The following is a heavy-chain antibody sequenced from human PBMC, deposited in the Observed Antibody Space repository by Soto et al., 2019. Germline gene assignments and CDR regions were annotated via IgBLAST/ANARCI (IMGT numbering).Heavy chain of an antibody. CDR3: TRQTDAVQWLVVPTDYNFDY. CDR2: IRSKTNSYAT. V-gene: IGHV3-73*01. CDR1: GFTFGGSA. D-gene: IGHD6-19*01. Sequence: GGSLRLSCADPGFTFGGSALHWVRQASGTGLEWVGHIRSKTNSYATAYAESVKGRFTISRDDSMNTAYLQMNSLKTEDTAVYFCTRQTDAVQWLVVPTDYNFDYWGQGTLVTVSS. J-gene: IGHJ4*02.